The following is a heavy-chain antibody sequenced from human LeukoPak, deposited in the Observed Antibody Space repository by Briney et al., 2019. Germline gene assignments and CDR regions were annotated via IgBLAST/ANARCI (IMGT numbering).Heavy chain of an antibody. J-gene: IGHJ4*02. CDR3: ARGDPDYSDSSGYSDY. D-gene: IGHD3-22*01. CDR1: GYTFTSYD. CDR2: MNPNSDNT. Sequence: AASVKVSCKASGYTFTSYDINWVRQATGQGFEWMGWMNPNSDNTGYAQKFLGRVTMTRNTSISTAYMELSSLRSEDTAVYYCARGDPDYSDSSGYSDYWGQGTLVTVSS. V-gene: IGHV1-8*01.